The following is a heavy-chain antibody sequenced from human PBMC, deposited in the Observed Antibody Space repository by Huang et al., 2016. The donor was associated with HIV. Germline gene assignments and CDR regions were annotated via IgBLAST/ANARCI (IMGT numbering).Heavy chain of an antibody. CDR3: ATGFDTYYDI. D-gene: IGHD2-21*01. V-gene: IGHV1-24*01. CDR2: FALEHGET. Sequence: QVQLVQSGAEVKKPGASVKVSCKVSGYTLTELSIHWVRQAPGKGLEWMGGFALEHGETNYAKNFQGRVTMTEDTSTDTAYMELNSLRSEDTAVYYCATGFDTYYDIWGQGTMVIASS. CDR1: GYTLTELS. J-gene: IGHJ3*02.